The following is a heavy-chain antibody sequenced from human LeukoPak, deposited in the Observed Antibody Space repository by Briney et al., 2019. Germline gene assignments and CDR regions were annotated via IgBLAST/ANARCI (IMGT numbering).Heavy chain of an antibody. D-gene: IGHD3-10*01. Sequence: PSETLSLTCTLSGGSISSNYWSWIRQPPGKGLEWIGHIYHSGSTNYNPSLKSRVTISVDTSKNQFSLKLSSVTAADTAVYYCPRGYYYGSGTPNGNWFDPWGQGSLVTVSS. V-gene: IGHV4-59*01. CDR3: PRGYYYGSGTPNGNWFDP. J-gene: IGHJ5*02. CDR2: IYHSGST. CDR1: GGSISSNY.